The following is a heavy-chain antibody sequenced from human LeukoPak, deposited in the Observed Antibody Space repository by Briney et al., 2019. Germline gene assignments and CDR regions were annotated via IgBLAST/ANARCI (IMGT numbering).Heavy chain of an antibody. CDR2: ISYDGSNK. CDR3: AKDCCSSTSCHLDY. Sequence: GRSLRLSCAASGFTFSSYGMHWVRQAPGKGLEWVAVISYDGSNKYYADSVKGRFTISRDNSKNTLYLQMNSLRAEDTAVYYCAKDCCSSTSCHLDYWGQGTLVTVSS. V-gene: IGHV3-30*18. D-gene: IGHD2-2*01. CDR1: GFTFSSYG. J-gene: IGHJ4*02.